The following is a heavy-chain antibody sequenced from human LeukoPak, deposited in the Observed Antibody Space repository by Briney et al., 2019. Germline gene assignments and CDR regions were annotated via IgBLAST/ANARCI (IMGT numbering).Heavy chain of an antibody. CDR1: GFTFTNYA. V-gene: IGHV3-30*04. Sequence: PGGSLRLSCAASGFTFTNYAMHWVRQAPGKGLEWVAVISYDGSNKYYADSVKGRFTISRDNSKNTLYLQMNSLRAEDTAVYYCARSERGYGHYYYYYMDVWGKGTTVTVSS. CDR2: ISYDGSNK. D-gene: IGHD5-12*01. J-gene: IGHJ6*03. CDR3: ARSERGYGHYYYYYMDV.